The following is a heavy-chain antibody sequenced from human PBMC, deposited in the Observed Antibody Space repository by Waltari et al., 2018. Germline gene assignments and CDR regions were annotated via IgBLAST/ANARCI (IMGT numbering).Heavy chain of an antibody. CDR3: ALKTVTVPFPD. CDR1: GFLVSEND. V-gene: IGHV3-53*01. CDR2: VYATGDA. J-gene: IGHJ4*02. Sequence: EVEVVESGGGFIQPGGSLRLDCAVSGFLVSENDVIWVRQAPGKGLEGVLIVYATGDAYHAHDVKGRFTRSTDISTNTVFLHMSGLRDEDTAVYYCALKTVTVPFPDWGRGTLVTVSS. D-gene: IGHD4-17*01.